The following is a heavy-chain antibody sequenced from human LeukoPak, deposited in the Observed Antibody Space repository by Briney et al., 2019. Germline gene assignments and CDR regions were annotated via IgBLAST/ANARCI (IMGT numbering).Heavy chain of an antibody. J-gene: IGHJ4*02. D-gene: IGHD2-15*01. Sequence: ASVKVSCKASGGTFSSYAISWVRQAPGQGLEWMGRIIPIFGTANYAQKFQGRATITTDESTSTAYMELSSLRSEDTAVYYCARGGLYCSGGSCYSESFDYWGQGTLVTVSS. CDR2: IIPIFGTA. CDR3: ARGGLYCSGGSCYSESFDY. CDR1: GGTFSSYA. V-gene: IGHV1-69*05.